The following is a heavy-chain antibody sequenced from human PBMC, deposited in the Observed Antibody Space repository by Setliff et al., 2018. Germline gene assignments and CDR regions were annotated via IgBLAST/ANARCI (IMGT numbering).Heavy chain of an antibody. J-gene: IGHJ6*02. CDR3: ARVPLHSGSYGEYYYYGMDV. CDR2: IYHSGST. Sequence: SETLSLTCAVSGGSISSSNWWSWVRQPPGKGLEWIGEIYHSGSTNYNPSLKSRVTISVDKSKNQFSLKLSSVTAADTAVYYCARVPLHSGSYGEYYYYGMDVWGQGTTVTVSS. D-gene: IGHD1-26*01. CDR1: GGSISSSNW. V-gene: IGHV4-4*02.